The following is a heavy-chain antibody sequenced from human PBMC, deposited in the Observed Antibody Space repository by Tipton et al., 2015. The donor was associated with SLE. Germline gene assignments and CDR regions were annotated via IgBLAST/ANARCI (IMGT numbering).Heavy chain of an antibody. CDR2: IRGDGSVV. Sequence: SLRLSCEASGFTFSGYRMNWVRQAPGKGLVWVSRIRGDGSVVRYADSVKGRFTISRDNTKNTLYLQMNSLTADDAAVYYCAREWPGYYYYMDVWGKGTTVTVSS. D-gene: IGHD1-1*01. V-gene: IGHV3-74*01. CDR3: AREWPGYYYYMDV. J-gene: IGHJ6*03. CDR1: GFTFSGYR.